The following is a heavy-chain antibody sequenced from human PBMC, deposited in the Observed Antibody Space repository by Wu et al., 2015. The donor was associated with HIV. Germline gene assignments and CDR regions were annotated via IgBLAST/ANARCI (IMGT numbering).Heavy chain of an antibody. CDR3: ARDLYDYVWGSYRSNWFDP. CDR2: ISAYNGNT. Sequence: QVQLVQSGAEVKKPGASVKVSCKASGYTFTSYGISWVRQAPGQGLEWMGWISAYNGNTNYAQKLQGRVTMTTDTSTSTAYMELRSLRSDDTAVYYCARDLYDYVWGSYRSNWFDPWGQGTLVTVSS. D-gene: IGHD3-16*02. CDR1: GYTFTSYG. V-gene: IGHV1-18*01. J-gene: IGHJ5*02.